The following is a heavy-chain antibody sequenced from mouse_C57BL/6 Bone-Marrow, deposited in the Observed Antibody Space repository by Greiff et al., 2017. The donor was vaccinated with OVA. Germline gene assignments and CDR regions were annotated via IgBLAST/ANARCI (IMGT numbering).Heavy chain of an antibody. V-gene: IGHV5-6*01. CDR2: ISSGGSYT. Sequence: EVQLVASGGDLVKPGGSLKLSCAASGFTFSSYGMSWVRQTPDKRLEWVATISSGGSYTYYPDSVKGRFTISRDNAKNTLYLQMSSLKSEDTAMYYCARRYYGSSYVDYWGQGTTLTVSS. CDR1: GFTFSSYG. J-gene: IGHJ2*01. D-gene: IGHD1-1*01. CDR3: ARRYYGSSYVDY.